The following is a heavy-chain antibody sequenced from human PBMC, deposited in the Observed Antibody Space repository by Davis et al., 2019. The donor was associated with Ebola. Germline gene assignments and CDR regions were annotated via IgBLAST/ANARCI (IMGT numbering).Heavy chain of an antibody. CDR2: IRSKAYGGTT. CDR3: TRATTYYDFWSGDRQYYFDY. Sequence: GESLKISCTASGFTFGDYAMSWFRQAPGKGLEWVGFIRSKAYGGTTEYAASVKGRFTISRDDSKSIAYLQMNSLKTEDTAVYYCTRATTYYDFWSGDRQYYFDYWGQGTLVTVSS. V-gene: IGHV3-49*03. D-gene: IGHD3-3*01. J-gene: IGHJ4*02. CDR1: GFTFGDYA.